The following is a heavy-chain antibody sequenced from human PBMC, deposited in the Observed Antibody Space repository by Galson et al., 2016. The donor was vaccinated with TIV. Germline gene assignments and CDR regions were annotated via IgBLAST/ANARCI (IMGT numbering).Heavy chain of an antibody. D-gene: IGHD3-22*01. V-gene: IGHV1-69*13. CDR2: IVPMFGTT. CDR1: GVTFSYFA. Sequence: SVKVSCKASGVTFSYFAFSWVRQAPGQGLEWMGGIVPMFGTTNYAQKFQGRVTISADESTTTAYLELSSLRSEDTAVYYCARGRGIYDSSGYFLFDHWGQGTLVTASS. CDR3: ARGRGIYDSSGYFLFDH. J-gene: IGHJ5*02.